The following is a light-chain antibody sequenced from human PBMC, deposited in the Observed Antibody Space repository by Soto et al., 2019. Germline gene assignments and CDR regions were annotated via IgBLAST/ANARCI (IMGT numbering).Light chain of an antibody. V-gene: IGKV1-5*03. Sequence: DLQMTQSPSTLSASIGDRVTITCRASESISIWLAWYQQQPGQAPRLLIYKASILEGGVPSRFSGGGAGTDFARSVSSLQPADVATYYCQQDNTFPSFGEGTKLEIK. CDR2: KAS. CDR1: ESISIW. J-gene: IGKJ2*01. CDR3: QQDNTFPS.